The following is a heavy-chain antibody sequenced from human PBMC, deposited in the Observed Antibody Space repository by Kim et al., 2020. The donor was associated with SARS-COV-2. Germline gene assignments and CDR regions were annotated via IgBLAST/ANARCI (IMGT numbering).Heavy chain of an antibody. Sequence: GGSLRLSCAASGFTFSSYAMSWVRQAPGKGLEWVSAISGSGGSTYYADSVKGRFTISRDNSKNTLYLQMNSLRAEDTAVYYCAKFVVAGLPYYYYYGMDVWGQGTTVTVSS. V-gene: IGHV3-23*01. CDR3: AKFVVAGLPYYYYYGMDV. CDR1: GFTFSSYA. D-gene: IGHD6-19*01. J-gene: IGHJ6*02. CDR2: ISGSGGST.